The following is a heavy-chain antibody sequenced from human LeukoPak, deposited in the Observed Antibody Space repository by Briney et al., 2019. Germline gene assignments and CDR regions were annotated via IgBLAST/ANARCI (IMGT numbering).Heavy chain of an antibody. D-gene: IGHD4-17*01. V-gene: IGHV3-23*01. CDR1: GFTFSSYA. Sequence: GGSLRLSCAASGFTFSSYAMSWVRQAPGKGLEWVSGISGSSGSTCYADSVKGRFTISRDNSKNTLYLQMNSLRAEDTAVYYCAKDPKTTVTTGGLFDYWGQGTLATVSS. CDR3: AKDPKTTVTTGGLFDY. CDR2: ISGSSGST. J-gene: IGHJ4*02.